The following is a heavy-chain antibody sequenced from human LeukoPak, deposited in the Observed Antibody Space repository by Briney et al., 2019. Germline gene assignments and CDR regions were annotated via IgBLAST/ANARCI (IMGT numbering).Heavy chain of an antibody. D-gene: IGHD4-17*01. CDR1: GGSFIDYY. CDR2: INHSGST. Sequence: SETLSLTCAVYGGSFIDYYWSWIRQPPGKGLEWIGEINHSGSTNYNPSLKSRVTISVDTSKNQFSLKLSSEDTAVYYCARAPPYGDCEVDSWGQGTLVTVSS. V-gene: IGHV4-34*01. CDR3: ARAPPYGDCEVDS. J-gene: IGHJ4*02.